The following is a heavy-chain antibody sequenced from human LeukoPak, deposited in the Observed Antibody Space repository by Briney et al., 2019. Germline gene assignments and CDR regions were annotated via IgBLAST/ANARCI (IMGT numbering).Heavy chain of an antibody. D-gene: IGHD2-2*03. CDR3: AKDGGYCSSTSCDEDY. J-gene: IGHJ4*02. Sequence: PGGSLRLSCAASGFTFSSYGMHWFRQAPGKGLEWVAFIRYDGSNKYYADSVKGRFTISRDNSKNTLYLQMNSLRAEDTAVYYCAKDGGYCSSTSCDEDYWGQGTLVTVSS. V-gene: IGHV3-30*02. CDR1: GFTFSSYG. CDR2: IRYDGSNK.